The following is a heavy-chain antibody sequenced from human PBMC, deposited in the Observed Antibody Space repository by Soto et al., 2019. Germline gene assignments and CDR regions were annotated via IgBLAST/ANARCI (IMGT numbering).Heavy chain of an antibody. CDR3: ARVFAKGSSSWYFDY. J-gene: IGHJ4*02. V-gene: IGHV4-31*03. CDR2: IYYSGST. Sequence: SETLSLTCTVSGGSISSGGYYWSWIRQHPGKGLEWIGYIYYSGSTYYNPSLKSRVTISVDTSKNQFSLKLSSVTAADTAVYYCARVFAKGSSSWYFDYWGQGTLVTVSS. D-gene: IGHD6-13*01. CDR1: GGSISSGGYY.